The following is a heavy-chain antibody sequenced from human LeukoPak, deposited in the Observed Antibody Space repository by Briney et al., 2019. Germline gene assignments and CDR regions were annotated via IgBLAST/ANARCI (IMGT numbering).Heavy chain of an antibody. CDR1: GFTFSSYW. J-gene: IGHJ4*02. D-gene: IGHD2-15*01. CDR3: ARALGYCSGGSCRNLFDY. Sequence: GGSLRISCAASGFTFSSYWMHWVRQAPGKGLVWVSRINSDGSSTSYADSVKDRFTISRDNAKNTLYLQMNSLRAEDTAVYYCARALGYCSGGSCRNLFDYWGQGTLVTVSS. CDR2: INSDGSST. V-gene: IGHV3-74*01.